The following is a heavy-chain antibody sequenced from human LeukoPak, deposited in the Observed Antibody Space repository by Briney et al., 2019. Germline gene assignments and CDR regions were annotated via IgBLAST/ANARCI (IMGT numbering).Heavy chain of an antibody. J-gene: IGHJ3*01. Sequence: GGSLRLSCAASGFTFSSYSLNWVRQAPGKGLEWVSSISSSSSYIYYADSVKGRFTISRDNAKNSLYLQMNSLRAEDTAVYYCALDYYDSSGYYRNWGQGTMVTVSS. V-gene: IGHV3-21*01. CDR3: ALDYYDSSGYYRN. D-gene: IGHD3-22*01. CDR1: GFTFSSYS. CDR2: ISSSSSYI.